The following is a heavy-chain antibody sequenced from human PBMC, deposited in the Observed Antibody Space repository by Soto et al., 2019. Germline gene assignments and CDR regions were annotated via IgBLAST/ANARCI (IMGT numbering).Heavy chain of an antibody. CDR1: GFTFSGYW. J-gene: IGHJ3*01. D-gene: IGHD1-26*01. Sequence: GGSLRLSCAASGFTFSGYWMHWVRQVPGKGLVWVSRINSDGSSRSYADSVKGRFTISRDNAKNTLHLQMNSLRAEDTAVYYCARVGLGAFDAFDVWGQGTLVTVSS. CDR3: ARVGLGAFDAFDV. CDR2: INSDGSSR. V-gene: IGHV3-74*01.